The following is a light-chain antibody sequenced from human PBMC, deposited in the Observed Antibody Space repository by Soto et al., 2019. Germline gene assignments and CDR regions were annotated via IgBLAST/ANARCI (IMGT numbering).Light chain of an antibody. V-gene: IGKV1-39*01. Sequence: IHMTQSPSSLSASIGNRVTITCRASQNIGSFLNWYQQKPGEAPRLLVYSAFRIQSGVPSRFNASGSGTDFNLSISSLQPEDFSTYYCQQGSTTPITFGLGTKVDIK. J-gene: IGKJ1*01. CDR2: SAF. CDR1: QNIGSF. CDR3: QQGSTTPIT.